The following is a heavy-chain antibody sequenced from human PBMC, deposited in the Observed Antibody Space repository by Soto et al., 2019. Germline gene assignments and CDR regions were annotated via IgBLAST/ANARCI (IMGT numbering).Heavy chain of an antibody. CDR3: ARGKLWLPGDPYYFDY. CDR1: GGSISSYY. V-gene: IGHV4-59*01. Sequence: PSETLSLTCTVAGGSISSYYWSWIRKPPGKGLEWIGYIYYSGSTNYNPSLKSRVTISVDTSKNQFSLKLSSVTAADTAVYYCARGKLWLPGDPYYFDYWGQGTLVTSPQ. D-gene: IGHD5-18*01. CDR2: IYYSGST. J-gene: IGHJ4*02.